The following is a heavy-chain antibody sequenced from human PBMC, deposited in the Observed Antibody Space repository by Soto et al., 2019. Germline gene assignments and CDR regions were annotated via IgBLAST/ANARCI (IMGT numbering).Heavy chain of an antibody. CDR2: ISAYNGNT. D-gene: IGHD2-2*02. CDR1: GYTFTSYG. J-gene: IGHJ5*02. CDR3: ARSQDCSSTSCYIGYNWFDP. Sequence: QVQLVQSGAEVKKPGASVKVSCKASGYTFTSYGITWVRQAPGQGLEWMGWISAYNGNTNFAQKLQGRVTMTTDTSTSTAYVELRSLSSDDTAVYFCARSQDCSSTSCYIGYNWFDPWGQGTLVTVSS. V-gene: IGHV1-18*01.